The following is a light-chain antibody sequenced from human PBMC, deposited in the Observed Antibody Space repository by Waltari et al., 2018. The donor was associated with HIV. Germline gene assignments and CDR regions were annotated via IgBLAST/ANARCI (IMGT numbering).Light chain of an antibody. CDR1: SIGSKR. V-gene: IGLV3-21*02. CDR3: QVWDSSSDHPVV. Sequence: SYVLTQPPSGSVAPGQTARITCGGNSIGSKRVHWYQQKPGQAPVLVVYDDSDRPSGIPERFSGSNAGNTATLTISRVEAGDEADYYCQVWDSSSDHPVVFGGGTKLTVL. CDR2: DDS. J-gene: IGLJ2*01.